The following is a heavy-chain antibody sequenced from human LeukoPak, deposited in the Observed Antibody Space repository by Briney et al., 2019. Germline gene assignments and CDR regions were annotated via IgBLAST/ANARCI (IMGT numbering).Heavy chain of an antibody. J-gene: IGHJ3*02. V-gene: IGHV1-69*04. Sequence: SVKVSCKASGGTFSSYAISWVRQAPGQGLEWMGRIIPILGIANYAQKFQGRVTITADKSTSTAYMELSSLRSEDTAVYYCARGGGSQRDSGAFDIWGQGTMVTVSS. CDR1: GGTFSSYA. CDR3: ARGGGSQRDSGAFDI. D-gene: IGHD1-26*01. CDR2: IIPILGIA.